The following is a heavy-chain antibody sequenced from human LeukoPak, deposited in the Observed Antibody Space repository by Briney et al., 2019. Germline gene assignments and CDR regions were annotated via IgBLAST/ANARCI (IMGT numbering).Heavy chain of an antibody. V-gene: IGHV1-8*03. Sequence: GASVKVSCKASGYTFTSYDINWVRQATGQGLEWMGWMNPNSGNTGYAQKFQGRVTITRNTSISTAYMELSSLRAEDTAVYYCATGPGGDQLRLYYMDVWGKGTTVTISS. CDR1: GYTFTSYD. CDR3: ATGPGGDQLRLYYMDV. CDR2: MNPNSGNT. J-gene: IGHJ6*03. D-gene: IGHD2-2*01.